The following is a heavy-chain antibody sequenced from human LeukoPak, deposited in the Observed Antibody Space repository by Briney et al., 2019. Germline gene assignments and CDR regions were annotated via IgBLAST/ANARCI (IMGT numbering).Heavy chain of an antibody. CDR2: IYSGGST. CDR3: ARDYRGWSSEYFQH. CDR1: GFTVSSNY. J-gene: IGHJ1*01. V-gene: IGHV3-53*01. Sequence: PGGSLRLSCAASGFTVSSNYMSWVRQAPGKGLEWVSVIYSGGSTYYADSVKGRFTISRDNSKNTLYLQMNSLRAEDTAVYYCARDYRGWSSEYFQHWGQGTLVTVSS. D-gene: IGHD6-19*01.